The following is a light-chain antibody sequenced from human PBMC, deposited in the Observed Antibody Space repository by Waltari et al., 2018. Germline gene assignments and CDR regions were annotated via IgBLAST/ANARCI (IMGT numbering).Light chain of an antibody. V-gene: IGLV2-14*03. J-gene: IGLJ3*02. CDR3: SSYTTRGTWV. Sequence: QSALTQPASVSGSPGQSITSSSPGPFSDVGAFHYVSWYQQLPGRAPKLLIYDVSHRPSGVSDRLSGSKSGNTASLTISGLQPEDEADYYCSSYTTRGTWVFGGGTKLTVL. CDR1: FSDVGAFHY. CDR2: DVS.